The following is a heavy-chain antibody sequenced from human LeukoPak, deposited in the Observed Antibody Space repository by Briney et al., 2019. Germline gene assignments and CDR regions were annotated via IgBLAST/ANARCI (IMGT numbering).Heavy chain of an antibody. J-gene: IGHJ5*02. CDR2: INPNSGGT. V-gene: IGHV1-2*02. CDR1: GYSFTDYY. D-gene: IGHD2-2*01. CDR3: ARADRLDGAPYLIGP. Sequence: ASVKVSCKTSGYSFTDYYMHWVRQAPGQGLEWMGWINPNSGGTSSAQKFQGRVTMTRDPSITTVYMEVRWLTSDDTAIYYCARADRLDGAPYLIGPWGQGTLVTVSS.